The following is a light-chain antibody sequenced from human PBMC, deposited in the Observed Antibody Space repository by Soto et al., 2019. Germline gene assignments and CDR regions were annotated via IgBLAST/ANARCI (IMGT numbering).Light chain of an antibody. Sequence: DIQMAQSPSTLSASVGDTVHLTCRARQSIGRWLAWYQQKPGKAPKLLIFDASTLENGVPARFSGSRSGPEFSLTISSLQPDDFATYYWQQYYSYWTFGQGTKVDI. CDR1: QSIGRW. CDR3: QQYYSYWT. J-gene: IGKJ1*01. V-gene: IGKV1-5*01. CDR2: DAS.